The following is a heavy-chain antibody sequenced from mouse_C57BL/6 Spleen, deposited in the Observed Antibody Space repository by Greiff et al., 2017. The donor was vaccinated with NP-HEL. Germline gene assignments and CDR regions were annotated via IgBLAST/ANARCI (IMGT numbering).Heavy chain of an antibody. V-gene: IGHV14-3*01. CDR3: ARAAAYCDY. CDR1: GFTFTNTY. J-gene: IGHJ2*01. CDR2: IDPASGST. D-gene: IGHD1-1*01. Sequence: EVQLQQSVAELVRPGASVKLSCTASGFTFTNTYMHWVKQRPEQGLEWIGRIDPASGSTKYAPKFQGKATLTADTSSSTAYLQLSSLTSEDTAIFYGARAAAYCDYWGNGTTLTAAS.